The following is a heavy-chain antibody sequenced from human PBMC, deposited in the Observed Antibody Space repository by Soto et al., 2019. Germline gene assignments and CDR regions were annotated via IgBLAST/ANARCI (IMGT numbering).Heavy chain of an antibody. CDR3: AIDLWWYTH. D-gene: IGHD2-15*01. CDR2: ISGGGSGA. V-gene: IGHV3-23*01. CDR1: GFTFSDHA. J-gene: IGHJ4*02. Sequence: EVPLLESGGGLVQPGGSLRLSCTASGFTFSDHAMTWVRQAPGKGLEWLSGISGGGSGAYYADSVKGRFTVSRANSNHTLFLQMDSLRVEDTAVYYCAIDLWWYTHWGQGTLVTVSS.